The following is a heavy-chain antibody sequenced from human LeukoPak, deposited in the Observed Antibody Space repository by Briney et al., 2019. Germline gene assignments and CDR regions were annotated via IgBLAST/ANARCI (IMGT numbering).Heavy chain of an antibody. D-gene: IGHD2-2*01. Sequence: GGSLRLSCAASGFTFSSYAMHWVRQAPGKGLEWVAVISYDGSNKYYADSVKGRFTISRDNSKNTLYLQMNGLRAEDTAVYYCARIRSYQHTSMGGYYGMDVWGQGTTVTVSS. J-gene: IGHJ6*02. CDR2: ISYDGSNK. CDR1: GFTFSSYA. CDR3: ARIRSYQHTSMGGYYGMDV. V-gene: IGHV3-30-3*01.